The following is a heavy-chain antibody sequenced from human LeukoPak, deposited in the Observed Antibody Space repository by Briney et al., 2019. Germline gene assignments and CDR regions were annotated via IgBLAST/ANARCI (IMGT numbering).Heavy chain of an antibody. D-gene: IGHD2-2*01. CDR3: ARDRLEVPAAIPPLPGFYYYYYMDV. CDR1: GYTFTSYY. J-gene: IGHJ6*03. V-gene: IGHV1-46*01. Sequence: ASVKVSCKASGYTFTSYYMHRVRQAPGQGLEWMGIINPSGGSTSYAQKFQGRVTMTRDTSTSTVYMELSSLRSEDTAVYYCARDRLEVPAAIPPLPGFYYYYYMDVWGKGTTVTVSS. CDR2: INPSGGST.